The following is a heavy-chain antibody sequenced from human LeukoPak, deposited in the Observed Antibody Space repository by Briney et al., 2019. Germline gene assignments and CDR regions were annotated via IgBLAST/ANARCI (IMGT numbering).Heavy chain of an antibody. J-gene: IGHJ4*02. V-gene: IGHV3-11*05. CDR1: GFIFSDYY. CDR3: ARAVSVSSYYFDC. CDR2: ISSSSSYT. D-gene: IGHD5/OR15-5a*01. Sequence: GGSLRLSCAASGFIFSDYYMSWIRQAPGKGLEWISYISSSSSYTNYVDSVKGRFIISRDNAKNSLYLQMNSLRAEDTAVYYCARAVSVSSYYFDCWGQGTLVTVSS.